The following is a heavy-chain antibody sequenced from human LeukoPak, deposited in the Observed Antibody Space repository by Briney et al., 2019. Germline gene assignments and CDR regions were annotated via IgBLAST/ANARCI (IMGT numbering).Heavy chain of an antibody. V-gene: IGHV1-18*01. D-gene: IGHD6-19*01. Sequence: GASVKVSCKASGYTFTSYGISWVRQAPGQGLERMGWISAYNGNTNYAQKLQGRVTMTTDTSTSTAYMELRSLRSDDTAVYYCARGGSSGWYGLGYFDYWGQGTLVTVSS. CDR2: ISAYNGNT. CDR3: ARGGSSGWYGLGYFDY. CDR1: GYTFTSYG. J-gene: IGHJ4*02.